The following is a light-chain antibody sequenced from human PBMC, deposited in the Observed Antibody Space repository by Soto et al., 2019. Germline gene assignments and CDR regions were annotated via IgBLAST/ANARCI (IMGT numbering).Light chain of an antibody. V-gene: IGKV3-15*01. CDR3: QQYNNWPALT. Sequence: EIVMTQSPATLSVSLGERATLSCRASQSVSSNLAWYQQKPGQAPRLLIYGASTRATGIPARFSGSGSGTEFTLTISSLQSEDFAVYYCQQYNNWPALTFGGGTKVDIK. CDR1: QSVSSN. CDR2: GAS. J-gene: IGKJ4*01.